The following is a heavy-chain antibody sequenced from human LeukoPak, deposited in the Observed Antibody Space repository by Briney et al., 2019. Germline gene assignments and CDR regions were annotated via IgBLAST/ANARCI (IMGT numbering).Heavy chain of an antibody. CDR3: ARGSSCDY. CDR1: GFTFRAYG. Sequence: PGGSLRLSCTASGFTFRAYGMYWVRQAPGKGLEWVSSISSSSSYIYYADSVKGRFTISRDNAKNSLYLQMNSLRAEDTAVYYCARGSSCDYWGQGTLVTVSS. CDR2: ISSSSSYI. V-gene: IGHV3-21*01. D-gene: IGHD6-13*01. J-gene: IGHJ4*02.